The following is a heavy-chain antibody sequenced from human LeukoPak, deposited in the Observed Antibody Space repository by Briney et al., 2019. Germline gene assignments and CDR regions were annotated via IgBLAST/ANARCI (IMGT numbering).Heavy chain of an antibody. Sequence: PSETLSLTCSVSGVSISSDYWSWIRQPPGKGLEWIGYIYYRGSTNYNPSLESRVTFSVDTSKNQFSLKLNSVTAADTAVYYCARGGDYGDLRYFDYWGQGTLVTVSS. V-gene: IGHV4-59*01. CDR1: GVSISSDY. CDR2: IYYRGST. J-gene: IGHJ4*02. CDR3: ARGGDYGDLRYFDY. D-gene: IGHD4-17*01.